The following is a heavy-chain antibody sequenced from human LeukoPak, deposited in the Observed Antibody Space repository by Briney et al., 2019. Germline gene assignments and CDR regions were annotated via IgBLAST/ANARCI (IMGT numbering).Heavy chain of an antibody. Sequence: SETLSLTCTVSGYSISSGHYWGWIRQPPGKGLEWIGTIYHSGYTYYNPSLKSRVTISVDTSKNQISLKVRSVTAADTAVYYCARTTEDCSSTSCYQYWFDPWGQGTLVTVSS. D-gene: IGHD2-2*01. J-gene: IGHJ5*02. CDR2: IYHSGYT. CDR1: GYSISSGHY. CDR3: ARTTEDCSSTSCYQYWFDP. V-gene: IGHV4-38-2*02.